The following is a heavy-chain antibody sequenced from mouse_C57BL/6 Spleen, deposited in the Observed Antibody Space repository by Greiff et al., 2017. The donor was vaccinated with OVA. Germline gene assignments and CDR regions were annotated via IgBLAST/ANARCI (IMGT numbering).Heavy chain of an antibody. CDR3: ARFTTVVATRYFDV. V-gene: IGHV1-22*01. Sequence: EVQLQQSGPELVKPGASVKMSCKASGYTFTDYNMHWVKQSPGKSLEWIGYINPNNGGTSYNQKFKGKATLTVNKSSSTAYMELRSLTSEDSAVYYCARFTTVVATRYFDVWGTGTTVTVSS. D-gene: IGHD1-1*01. CDR1: GYTFTDYN. CDR2: INPNNGGT. J-gene: IGHJ1*03.